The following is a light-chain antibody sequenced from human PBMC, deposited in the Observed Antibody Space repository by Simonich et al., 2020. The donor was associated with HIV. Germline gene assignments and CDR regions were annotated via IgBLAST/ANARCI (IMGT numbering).Light chain of an antibody. CDR3: QQYDNLPWT. V-gene: IGKV1-33*01. Sequence: DIQMTQSPSSLPASVGKRVTITCQASQDITNYLNWYQQKPGKAPKLLIYGASNLETGVPSRFNGTGCGTDFTFTINSLQPEDIATYYCQQYDNLPWTFGRGTKVEIK. CDR2: GAS. J-gene: IGKJ1*01. CDR1: QDITNY.